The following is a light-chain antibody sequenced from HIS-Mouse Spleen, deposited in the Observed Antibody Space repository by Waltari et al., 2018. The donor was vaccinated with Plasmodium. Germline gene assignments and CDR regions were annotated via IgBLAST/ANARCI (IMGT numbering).Light chain of an antibody. CDR3: QVWDSSTV. J-gene: IGLJ3*02. CDR2: RDS. Sequence: SYELTQPLSVSVALGQTARITCGGNNIGRKNGHWYQQKQGQAPVLVIYRDSNRPSGIPERFSGSNSGNTATLTISRAQAGDEADYYCQVWDSSTVFGGGTKLTVL. V-gene: IGLV3-9*01. CDR1: NIGRKN.